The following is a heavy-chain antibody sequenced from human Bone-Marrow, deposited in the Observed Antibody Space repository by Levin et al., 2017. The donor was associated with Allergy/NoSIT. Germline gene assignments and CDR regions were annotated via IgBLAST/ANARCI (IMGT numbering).Heavy chain of an antibody. D-gene: IGHD3-3*01. CDR1: GFIVTGNF. V-gene: IGHV3-53*01. CDR2: LYSDGST. CDR3: TRVGGRCLESDY. Sequence: PGESLKISCAASGFIVTGNFFSWVRQAPGKGLEWVSFLYSDGSTYYAENVKGRFTISTDNSKNELLLQMNSLRVEDTAVYYCTRVGGRCLESDYWGQGTKVTVSS. J-gene: IGHJ4*02.